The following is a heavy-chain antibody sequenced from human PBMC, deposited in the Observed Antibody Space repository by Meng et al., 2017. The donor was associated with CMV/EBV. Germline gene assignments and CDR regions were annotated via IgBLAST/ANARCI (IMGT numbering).Heavy chain of an antibody. CDR2: ISYDGSNN. V-gene: IGHV3-30-3*01. Sequence: GESLKISCAASGFTFSSYAMHWVRQAPDRGLEWVAVISYDGSNNYYADSVKGRFTISRDNSKNTLYLQMNSLRAEDTAVYYCARATPRITGTTGFDPWGQGTLVTVSS. CDR3: ARATPRITGTTGFDP. CDR1: GFTFSSYA. J-gene: IGHJ5*02. D-gene: IGHD1-7*01.